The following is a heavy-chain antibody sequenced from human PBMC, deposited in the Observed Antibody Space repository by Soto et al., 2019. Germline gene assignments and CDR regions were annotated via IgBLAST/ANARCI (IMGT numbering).Heavy chain of an antibody. Sequence: QVQLVQSGAEVKKPGSSVKVCCKASGDSFNNDGVNWVRQAPGQGLEWVGGIIPHFGPAKYPQKFQGRATITADTPTNTVFMELHSLTSDDTAIYYCARGALIDWHNYFALDVWGQGTSVTVSS. CDR2: IIPHFGPA. D-gene: IGHD3-9*01. J-gene: IGHJ6*02. V-gene: IGHV1-69*06. CDR3: ARGALIDWHNYFALDV. CDR1: GDSFNNDG.